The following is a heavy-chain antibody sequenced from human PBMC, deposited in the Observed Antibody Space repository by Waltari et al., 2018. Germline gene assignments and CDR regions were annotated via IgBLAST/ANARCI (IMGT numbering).Heavy chain of an antibody. V-gene: IGHV4-4*02. CDR3: ARASGSDWYSARMDV. J-gene: IGHJ6*02. CDR1: GGSFTSSKW. CDR2: IYHSGST. Sequence: QVQLQESGPGLVKPSGTLSLTCAVSGGSFTSSKWWNWIRQPPGTGLEWIGEIYHSGSTNYNPSLKSRVTISLDNSKNEFSLRLSSVTAADTAVYFCARASGSDWYSARMDVWGLGTTVTVSS. D-gene: IGHD2-21*02.